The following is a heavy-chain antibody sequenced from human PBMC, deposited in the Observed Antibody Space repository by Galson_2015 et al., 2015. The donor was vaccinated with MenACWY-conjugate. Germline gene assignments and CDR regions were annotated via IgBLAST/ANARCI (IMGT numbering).Heavy chain of an antibody. CDR1: AFTFSSFE. D-gene: IGHD6-19*01. CDR3: ARLAVPGLN. Sequence: SLRLSCAASAFTFSSFEMNWVRQAPGKGLEWVSYISSSGTTIYYSDSVKGRFTISRDNAKNSLYLQMNSLRAEDTAVYYCARLAVPGLNWGQGTLDTVSS. CDR2: ISSSGTTI. V-gene: IGHV3-48*03. J-gene: IGHJ4*02.